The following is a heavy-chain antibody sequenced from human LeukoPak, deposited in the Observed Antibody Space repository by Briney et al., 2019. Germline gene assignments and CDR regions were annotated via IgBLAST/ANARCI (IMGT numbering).Heavy chain of an antibody. CDR2: IKQDGSEK. CDR1: GFTFSRFT. CDR3: ARDPLPYDSSGYYLGYFQH. J-gene: IGHJ1*01. D-gene: IGHD3-22*01. Sequence: GGSLRLSCVASGFTFSRFTLNWVRQAPGKGLEWVANIKQDGSEKYYVDSVKGRFTISRDNAKNSLYLQMNSLRAEDTAVYYCARDPLPYDSSGYYLGYFQHWGQGTLVTVSS. V-gene: IGHV3-7*01.